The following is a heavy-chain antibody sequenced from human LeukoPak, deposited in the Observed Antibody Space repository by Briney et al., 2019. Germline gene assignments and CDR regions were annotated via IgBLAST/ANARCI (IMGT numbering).Heavy chain of an antibody. D-gene: IGHD3-10*01. CDR3: AKEEYGSGDYYFDY. CDR1: GFTFSTYS. Sequence: GGSLRLSCAASGFTFSTYSMNWVRQAPGKGLEWVSAISGSGGSTYYADSVKGRFTISRDNSKNTLYLQMNSLRAEDTAVYYCAKEEYGSGDYYFDYWGQGTLVTVSS. V-gene: IGHV3-23*01. J-gene: IGHJ4*02. CDR2: ISGSGGST.